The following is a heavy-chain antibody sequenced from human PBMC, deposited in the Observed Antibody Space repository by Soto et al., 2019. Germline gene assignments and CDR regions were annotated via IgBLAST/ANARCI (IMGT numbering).Heavy chain of an antibody. D-gene: IGHD1-26*01. J-gene: IGHJ5*02. Sequence: SVKVSCKASGGTFSSYAISWVRQAPGQGLEWMGGIIPIFGTANYAQKFQGRVTITADESTSTAYMELSSLRSEDTAVYYCAENSGSYSYLGFDPWGQGTLVTVSS. CDR3: AENSGSYSYLGFDP. V-gene: IGHV1-69*13. CDR1: GGTFSSYA. CDR2: IIPIFGTA.